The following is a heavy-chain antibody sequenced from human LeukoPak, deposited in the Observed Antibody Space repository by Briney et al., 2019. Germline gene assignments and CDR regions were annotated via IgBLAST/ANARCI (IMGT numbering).Heavy chain of an antibody. CDR3: ARAVRGVHYFDY. CDR2: ISAYNGNT. J-gene: IGHJ4*02. Sequence: ASVKVSCKASGYTFTSYGISWVRQAPGQGLEWMGWISAYNGNTNYAQKLQGRVTMTRDTSISTAYMELSRLRSDDTAVYYCARAVRGVHYFDYWGQGTLVTVSS. D-gene: IGHD3-10*01. CDR1: GYTFTSYG. V-gene: IGHV1-18*01.